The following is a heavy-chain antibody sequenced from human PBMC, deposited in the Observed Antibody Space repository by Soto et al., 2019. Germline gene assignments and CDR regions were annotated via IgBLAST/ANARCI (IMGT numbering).Heavy chain of an antibody. CDR2: ISTSSRAI. CDR1: GFTFSSYD. D-gene: IGHD2-15*01. Sequence: EVQLVESGGGLVQPGGSLRLSCEASGFTFSSYDMNWVRQAPGKGLEWISYISTSSRAIHYADSVKGRFTISRDNVKNSLYLQMNSLRDEDTAVYYCARDRGYCNGGSCYYMDVWGKGTTGTVSS. V-gene: IGHV3-48*02. J-gene: IGHJ6*03. CDR3: ARDRGYCNGGSCYYMDV.